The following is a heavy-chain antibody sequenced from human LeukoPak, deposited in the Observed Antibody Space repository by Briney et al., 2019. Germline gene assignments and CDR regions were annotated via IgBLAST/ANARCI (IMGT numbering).Heavy chain of an antibody. D-gene: IGHD6-19*01. Sequence: GGSLRLSCAASGFTFSSFWMNWVRHTPGKGLEWVANIEGDGSEKNYMDSVKGRFTISRDNAKKSRHLQMNSLRAEDTGVYYCAGGSGWLIDYWGQGTLVTVSS. CDR1: GFTFSSFW. CDR2: IEGDGSEK. CDR3: AGGSGWLIDY. V-gene: IGHV3-7*03. J-gene: IGHJ4*02.